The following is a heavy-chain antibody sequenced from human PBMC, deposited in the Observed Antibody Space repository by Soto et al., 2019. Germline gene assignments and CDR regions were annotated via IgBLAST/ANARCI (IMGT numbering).Heavy chain of an antibody. CDR1: GFTFSSYS. D-gene: IGHD5-12*01. CDR3: ARDRQGLRRDY. J-gene: IGHJ4*02. CDR2: ISSSSSYI. Sequence: GGSLRLSCAASGFTFSSYSMNWVRQAPGKGLEWVSSISSSSSYIYYADSVKGRFTISRDNAKNSLYLQMNSLRAEDTAVYYCARDRQGLRRDYWGQGTLVTVSS. V-gene: IGHV3-21*01.